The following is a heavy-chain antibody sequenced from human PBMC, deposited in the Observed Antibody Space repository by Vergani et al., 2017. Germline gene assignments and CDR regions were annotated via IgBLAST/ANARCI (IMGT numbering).Heavy chain of an antibody. J-gene: IGHJ3*02. CDR2: ISGSGGST. CDR1: GYTFTVSSNY. D-gene: IGHD1-7*01. V-gene: IGHV3-23*04. CDR3: AKSFTWNYADAFDI. Sequence: VQLVQSGAEVKKPGASVKVSCKASGYTFTVSSNYMSWVRQAPGKGMEWVSAISGSGGSTYYADSVKGRFTISRDNSKNTLYLQMNSLRAEDTAVYYCAKSFTWNYADAFDIWGQGTMVTVSS.